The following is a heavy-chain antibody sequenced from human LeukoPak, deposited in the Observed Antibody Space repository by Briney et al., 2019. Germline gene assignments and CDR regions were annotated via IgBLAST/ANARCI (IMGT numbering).Heavy chain of an antibody. CDR3: ASGLYYFDY. CDR2: IYYSGST. Sequence: PSETLSLTCTVSGGSISSSSYYWGWIRQPPGKGLEWIGSIYYSGSTYYNPSLKSRVTISVDTSKNQFSLKLSSVTAADTAVYYCASGLYYFDYWGQGTLVTVSS. J-gene: IGHJ4*02. CDR1: GGSISSSSYY. V-gene: IGHV4-39*07.